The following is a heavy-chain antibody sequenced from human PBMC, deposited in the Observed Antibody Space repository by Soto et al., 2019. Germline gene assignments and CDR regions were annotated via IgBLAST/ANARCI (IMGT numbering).Heavy chain of an antibody. CDR1: GYTFTSYY. D-gene: IGHD1-20*01. CDR3: AADRAPSDRYKWVDP. J-gene: IGHJ5*02. CDR2: INPSGGST. V-gene: IGHV1-46*03. Sequence: ASVKVSCKASGYTFTSYYMHWVRQAPGQGLEWMGIINPSGGSTSYAQKFQGRVTMTRDTSTSTAYMELSRLISEDTAVYYCAADRAPSDRYKWVDPWGLGTLVTVSS.